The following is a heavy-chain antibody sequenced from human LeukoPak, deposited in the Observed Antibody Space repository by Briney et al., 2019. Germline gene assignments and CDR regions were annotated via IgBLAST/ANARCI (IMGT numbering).Heavy chain of an antibody. Sequence: SVKVSCKASGGTFSSYTISWVRQAPGQGLEWMGRIIPILGIANYAQKFQGRVTITADKSTSTAYMELSSLRSEDTAVYYCARITYDFWSGYYMPDDPWGQGTLVTVSS. D-gene: IGHD3-3*01. CDR2: IIPILGIA. V-gene: IGHV1-69*02. CDR1: GGTFSSYT. J-gene: IGHJ5*02. CDR3: ARITYDFWSGYYMPDDP.